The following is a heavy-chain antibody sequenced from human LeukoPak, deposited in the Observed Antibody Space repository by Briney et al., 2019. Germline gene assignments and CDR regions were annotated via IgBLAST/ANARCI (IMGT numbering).Heavy chain of an antibody. J-gene: IGHJ5*02. CDR1: GGSISSSSYY. Sequence: SETLSLTCTVSGGSISSSSYYWGWLRQPPGKWLEWFGSIHYSGNTYYNPSLQSRVTISVDTSKNQFSLKLTSGTAADTAVYYCARGSGSYYRSWFDPWGQGTPVTVSS. V-gene: IGHV4-39*01. D-gene: IGHD1-26*01. CDR3: ARGSGSYYRSWFDP. CDR2: IHYSGNT.